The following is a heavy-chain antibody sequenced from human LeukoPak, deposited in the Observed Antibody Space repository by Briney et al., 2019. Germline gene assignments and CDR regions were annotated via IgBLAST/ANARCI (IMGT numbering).Heavy chain of an antibody. CDR1: GGSISSGSYY. D-gene: IGHD1-14*01. CDR2: IYTSGST. Sequence: SQTLSLTCTVSGGSISSGSYYWSWIRQPAGKGLEWIGRIYTSGSTNYNPSLKSRVTISVDTSKNQFSLNLSSVTAADTAVYYCAYWEPLNPDYWGQGTRVTVSS. J-gene: IGHJ4*02. CDR3: AYWEPLNPDY. V-gene: IGHV4-61*02.